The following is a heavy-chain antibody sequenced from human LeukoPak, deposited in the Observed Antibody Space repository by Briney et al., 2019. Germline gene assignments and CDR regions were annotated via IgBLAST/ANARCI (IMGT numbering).Heavy chain of an antibody. CDR2: VYSSGST. CDR3: ARGVLQRSWFDP. Sequence: SETLSLTCTVSGGSISSGSYYWSWIRQPAGKGLEWIGRVYSSGSTDYNPSLKSRLSISVDTSKNQFSLKLSSVTAADTAVYYCARGVLQRSWFDPWGQGTLVTVSS. J-gene: IGHJ5*02. D-gene: IGHD5-24*01. CDR1: GGSISSGSYY. V-gene: IGHV4-61*02.